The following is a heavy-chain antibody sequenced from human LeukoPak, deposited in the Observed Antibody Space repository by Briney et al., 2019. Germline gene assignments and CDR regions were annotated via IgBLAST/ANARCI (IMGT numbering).Heavy chain of an antibody. CDR3: ATTHSSSYEKSDAFDI. Sequence: GASVTVSCTVSGYTLTELSMHWVRQAPGKGLEWMGGFDPEDGETIYAQKFQGRVSMTEDTSTDTAYMELSSLRSEDTAVYYCATTHSSSYEKSDAFDIWGQGTMVTVSS. D-gene: IGHD6-13*01. CDR1: GYTLTELS. J-gene: IGHJ3*02. V-gene: IGHV1-24*01. CDR2: FDPEDGET.